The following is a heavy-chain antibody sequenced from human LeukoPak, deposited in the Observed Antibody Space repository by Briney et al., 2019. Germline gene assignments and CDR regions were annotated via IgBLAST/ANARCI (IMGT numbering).Heavy chain of an antibody. CDR1: GFTFSSFW. CDR2: IKSDGSST. J-gene: IGHJ4*02. V-gene: IGHV3-74*01. D-gene: IGHD7-27*01. Sequence: GGSLRLSCAASGFTFSSFWMHWVRQAPGKGLVWVSRIKSDGSSTSCADSVKGRFTISRDNAKNTLYLQMNSLRVEDTAVYYCARENWGDWGQGTLVTVSS. CDR3: ARENWGD.